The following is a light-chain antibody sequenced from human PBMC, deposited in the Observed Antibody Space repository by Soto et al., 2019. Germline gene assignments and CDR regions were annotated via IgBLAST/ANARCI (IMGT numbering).Light chain of an antibody. CDR2: AAS. CDR3: QQSYSTPYT. CDR1: QSISSY. V-gene: IGKV1-39*01. J-gene: IGKJ2*01. Sequence: DSQMNQSPSSLSASVGDRVTITCRASQSISSYLNWYQQKPGKAPKLLIYAASSLQSGVPSRFSRSGSGTDFTLTISSLQPEDFATYYGQQSYSTPYTFGQGTKREIK.